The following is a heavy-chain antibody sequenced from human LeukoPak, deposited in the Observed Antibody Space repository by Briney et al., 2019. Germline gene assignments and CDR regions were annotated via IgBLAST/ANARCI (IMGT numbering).Heavy chain of an antibody. D-gene: IGHD6-13*01. V-gene: IGHV1-69*04. J-gene: IGHJ6*02. CDR3: AKRYSSSWNNYYYGMDV. CDR1: GGTFSSYA. CDR2: IIPILGIA. Sequence: SVKVSCKASGGTFSSYAISWVRQAPGQGLEWMGRIIPILGIANYAQKFQGRVTITADKSTSTAYMELSSLRAEDTAVYYCAKRYSSSWNNYYYGMDVLGQGTTVTVSS.